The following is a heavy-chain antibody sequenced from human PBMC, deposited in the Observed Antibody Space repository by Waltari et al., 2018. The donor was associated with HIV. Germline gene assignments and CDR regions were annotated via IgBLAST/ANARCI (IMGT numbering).Heavy chain of an antibody. CDR1: GFTFSSYA. D-gene: IGHD6-13*01. CDR3: AKDALKQQLVLGWFDP. V-gene: IGHV3-23*01. CDR2: ISGRGGST. Sequence: EVQLLESGGGLVQPGGSLRLSCAASGFTFSSYAMSWVRQAPGKGLEWVSAISGRGGSTYYADSVKGRFTISRDNSKNTLYLQMNSLRAEDTAVYYCAKDALKQQLVLGWFDPWGQGTLVTVSS. J-gene: IGHJ5*02.